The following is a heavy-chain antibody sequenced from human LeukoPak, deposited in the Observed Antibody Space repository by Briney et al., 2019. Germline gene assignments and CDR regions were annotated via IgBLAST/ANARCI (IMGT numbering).Heavy chain of an antibody. CDR1: GFSFRSYG. Sequence: PGRSLRLSCVTSGFSFRSYGMHWVRQAPGKGLEWVALISPDGTDKYFTDSVRGRFTISRDNSRSTLFLQMNSLRVDDTAVYYCAAGITWSDYWGQGTLVTVS. J-gene: IGHJ4*02. V-gene: IGHV3-33*01. CDR2: ISPDGTDK. D-gene: IGHD2-8*02. CDR3: AAGITWSDY.